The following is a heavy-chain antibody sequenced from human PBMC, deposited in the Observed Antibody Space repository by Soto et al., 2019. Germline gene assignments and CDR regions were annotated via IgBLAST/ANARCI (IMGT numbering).Heavy chain of an antibody. V-gene: IGHV1-69*06. CDR2: IIPIFGTA. Sequence: SVKVSCKAPGGAFSSYAISWVRQAPGQGLEWMGGIIPIFGTANYAQKFQGRVTITADNSKNTLYLQMNSLRAEDTAVYYCAKAPYSSGWVREYYYYGMDVWGQGTTVTVSS. CDR3: AKAPYSSGWVREYYYYGMDV. J-gene: IGHJ6*02. CDR1: GGAFSSYA. D-gene: IGHD6-19*01.